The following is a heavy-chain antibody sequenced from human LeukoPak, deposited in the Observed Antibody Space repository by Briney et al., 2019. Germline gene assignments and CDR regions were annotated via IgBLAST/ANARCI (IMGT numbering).Heavy chain of an antibody. V-gene: IGHV1-18*01. J-gene: IGHJ6*02. CDR2: ISAYNGNT. CDR3: ARDEYSGYDTYGMDV. CDR1: GYTFTSYG. Sequence: ASVKVSCKASGYTFTSYGISWVRQAPGQGLEWMGWISAYNGNTNYAQKLQGRVTMTTDTSTSTAYMELRSLRSDDTAVYYCARDEYSGYDTYGMDVWGQGTTVTVSS. D-gene: IGHD5-12*01.